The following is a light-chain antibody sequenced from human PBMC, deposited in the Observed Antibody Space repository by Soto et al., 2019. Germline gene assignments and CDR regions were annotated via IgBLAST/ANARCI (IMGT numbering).Light chain of an antibody. CDR3: QQYGSSPWT. CDR1: QSVGSNY. V-gene: IGKV3-20*01. Sequence: EIVLTQSPGTLSLSPGERATLPCRASQSVGSNYLAWYEQKPGQAPRLLIYGASIRATGIPDRFSGSGSGTDFTLTISRLEPEDFAVYYCQQYGSSPWTFGQGTKVDIK. CDR2: GAS. J-gene: IGKJ1*01.